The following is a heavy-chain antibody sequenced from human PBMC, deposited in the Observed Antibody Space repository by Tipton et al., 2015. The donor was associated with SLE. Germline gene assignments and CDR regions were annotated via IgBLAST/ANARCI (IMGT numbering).Heavy chain of an antibody. Sequence: WSWIRQPPGKGLEWIGEINHSGTTNYNPSLKSRVIISVDTSKNQFSLKVSSVTAADTAVYYCATLEMATGYYGMDVWGQGTTVTVSS. J-gene: IGHJ6*02. CDR3: ATLEMATGYYGMDV. V-gene: IGHV4-34*01. CDR2: INHSGTT. D-gene: IGHD5-24*01.